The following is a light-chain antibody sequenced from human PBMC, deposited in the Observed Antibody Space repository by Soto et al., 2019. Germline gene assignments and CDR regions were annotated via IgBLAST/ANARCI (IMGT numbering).Light chain of an antibody. J-gene: IGLJ3*02. Sequence: SYELTQPLSVSVALGQTARITCGGNDIGSKIVHWYLKKPGQAPVVVIYRDTDRPSGIPERFSGSNSGNTATLTISRAQAGDEADYYCQVYVSSTEGWVFGGGTKVTVL. CDR2: RDT. CDR3: QVYVSSTEGWV. CDR1: DIGSKI. V-gene: IGLV3-9*01.